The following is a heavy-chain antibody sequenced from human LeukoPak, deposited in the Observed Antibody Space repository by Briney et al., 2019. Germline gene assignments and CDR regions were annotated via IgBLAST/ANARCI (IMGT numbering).Heavy chain of an antibody. Sequence: PGGSLRLSCAASGFIFSSYSMNWVRQAPGKGLEWVSSISSSSSYIYYADSVKGRFTISRDNAKNSLYLQMNSLRAEDTAVYYCARWARRYQAEPSYYYMDVWGKGTTVTVSS. CDR3: ARWARRYQAEPSYYYMDV. D-gene: IGHD1-14*01. CDR2: ISSSSSYI. V-gene: IGHV3-21*01. J-gene: IGHJ6*03. CDR1: GFIFSSYS.